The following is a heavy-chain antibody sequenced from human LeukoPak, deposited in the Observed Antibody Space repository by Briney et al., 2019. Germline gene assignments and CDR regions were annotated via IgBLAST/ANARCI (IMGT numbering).Heavy chain of an antibody. D-gene: IGHD2-2*01. V-gene: IGHV3-23*01. Sequence: PGGSLSLSCAASGFTFSSYAMSWVRQAPGKGLEWVSSINDSGDSTYYADSLKGRFTISRDNSKNTLYLLMNNLRAEDTAIFYCATAYCSSTSCPTWGQGTLVTVSS. CDR3: ATAYCSSTSCPT. J-gene: IGHJ5*02. CDR2: INDSGDST. CDR1: GFTFSSYA.